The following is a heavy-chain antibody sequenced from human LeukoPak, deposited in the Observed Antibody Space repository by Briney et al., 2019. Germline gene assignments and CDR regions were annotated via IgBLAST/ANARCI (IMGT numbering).Heavy chain of an antibody. CDR3: AKGDVVPAAIFAFDI. J-gene: IGHJ3*02. V-gene: IGHV3-30*02. CDR1: GFTFSSYG. Sequence: RPGGSLRLSCAASGFTFSSYGMHWVRQAPGKGLEWVAFIRYDGSNKYYADSVKGRFTISRDNSKNTLYLQMNSLRAEDTAVYYCAKGDVVPAAIFAFDIWGQGTMVTVSS. D-gene: IGHD2-2*01. CDR2: IRYDGSNK.